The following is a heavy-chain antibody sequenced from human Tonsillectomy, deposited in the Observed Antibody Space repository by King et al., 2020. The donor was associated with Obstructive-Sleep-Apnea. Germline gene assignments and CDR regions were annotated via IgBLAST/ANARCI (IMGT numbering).Heavy chain of an antibody. CDR1: GFTFSNFC. CDR3: AKEPVDTAMVRTFYYGLDV. J-gene: IGHJ6*02. V-gene: IGHV3-30*02. D-gene: IGHD5-18*01. Sequence: VQLVESGGGVVQPGRSLRLSCAASGFTFSNFCMHWVRQAPGKGLEWVAFVRYDGNNKYYADSVKGRLTISRDNSKNTLYLQMNSLGAEVTALYYCAKEPVDTAMVRTFYYGLDVWGQGTTVTVSS. CDR2: VRYDGNNK.